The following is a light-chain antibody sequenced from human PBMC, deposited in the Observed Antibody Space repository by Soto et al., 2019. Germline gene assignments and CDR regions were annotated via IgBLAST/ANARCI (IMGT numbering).Light chain of an antibody. V-gene: IGKV1-9*01. CDR2: AAS. J-gene: IGKJ3*01. Sequence: DIQLTQSPPFLSASVGDRVTSTCRTSQGISSYLAWYQQKPGKAPKLLIYAASTLQSGVTSRFSGSGSGTEFTLTISSLQPEDFANYYCQQLNSYLFTFGPGTKVDIK. CDR3: QQLNSYLFT. CDR1: QGISSY.